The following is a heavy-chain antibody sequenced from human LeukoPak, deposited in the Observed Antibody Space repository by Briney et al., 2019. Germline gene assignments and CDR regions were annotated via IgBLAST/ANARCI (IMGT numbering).Heavy chain of an antibody. CDR1: GFTFSSYG. CDR2: IWYDGSNK. Sequence: HPGGSLRLSCAASGFTFSSYGMHWVRQAPGKGLEWVAVIWYDGSNKYYADSVKGRFTISRDNSKNTLYLQMNSLRAGDTAVYYCARDGREEGVLLPLDYWGQGTLVTVSS. V-gene: IGHV3-33*01. CDR3: ARDGREEGVLLPLDY. D-gene: IGHD1-26*01. J-gene: IGHJ4*02.